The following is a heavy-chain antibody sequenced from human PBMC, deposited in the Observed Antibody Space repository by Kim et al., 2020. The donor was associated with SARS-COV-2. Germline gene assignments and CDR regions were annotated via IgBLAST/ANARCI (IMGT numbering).Heavy chain of an antibody. V-gene: IGHV1-18*01. CDR3: ARDLAVRGVQGY. D-gene: IGHD3-10*01. CDR2: ISAYNGNT. J-gene: IGHJ4*02. CDR1: GYTFTSYG. Sequence: ASVKVSCKASGYTFTSYGISWVRQAPGQGLELMGWISAYNGNTNYAQKLQGRVTMTTDTSTSTAYMELRSLRSDDTAVYYCARDLAVRGVQGYWGQGTLVTVSS.